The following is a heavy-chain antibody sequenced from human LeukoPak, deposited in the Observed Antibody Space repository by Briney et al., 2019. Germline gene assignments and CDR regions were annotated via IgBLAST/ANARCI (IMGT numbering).Heavy chain of an antibody. CDR2: ITGSGGDT. V-gene: IGHV3-23*01. CDR3: ARVGLAASVSEN. D-gene: IGHD2-15*01. J-gene: IGHJ4*02. Sequence: PGGSLRLSCAASGFTFSTYAMTWVRQAPGKGLEWVSSITGSGGDTFYADSVKGRFTISRDNSENTLFLQMNSLRAEDTAVYYCARVGLAASVSENWGQGTLVTVSS. CDR1: GFTFSTYA.